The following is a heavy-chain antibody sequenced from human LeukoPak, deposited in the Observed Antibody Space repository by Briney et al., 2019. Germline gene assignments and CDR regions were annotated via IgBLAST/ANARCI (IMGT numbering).Heavy chain of an antibody. J-gene: IGHJ2*01. CDR1: GLTISNNF. CDR3: ARDPFSRYSYGPDWYFDL. D-gene: IGHD5-18*01. CDR2: IKQDGSEK. V-gene: IGHV3-7*04. Sequence: GGSLRLSCAASGLTISNNFMGWVRQAPGKGLEWVANIKQDGSEKYYVDSVKGRFTISRDNAKNSLYLQMNSLRAEDTAVYYCARDPFSRYSYGPDWYFDLWGRGTLVTVSS.